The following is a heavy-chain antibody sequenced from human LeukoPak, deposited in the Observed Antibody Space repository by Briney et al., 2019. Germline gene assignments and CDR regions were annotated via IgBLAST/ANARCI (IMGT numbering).Heavy chain of an antibody. CDR3: AKDRTMVSGVAGDAIDI. Sequence: GGSLRLSCAASGFTFSSYAMTWVRQAPGKGLECVSAISGSGGSTYYADSVKGRFTISRDNSKNTLHLKMNSLRAEDTAVYYCAKDRTMVSGVAGDAIDIWRQGRMVTVSS. CDR2: ISGSGGST. D-gene: IGHD3-10*01. V-gene: IGHV3-23*01. J-gene: IGHJ3*02. CDR1: GFTFSSYA.